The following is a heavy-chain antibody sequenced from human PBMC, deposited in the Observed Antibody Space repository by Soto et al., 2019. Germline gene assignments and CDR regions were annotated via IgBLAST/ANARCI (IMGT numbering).Heavy chain of an antibody. CDR1: GFTFSTYA. CDR3: AKRPTSTGFGDPFDI. V-gene: IGHV3-23*01. J-gene: IGHJ3*02. CDR2: ISSSGGNT. D-gene: IGHD3-10*01. Sequence: EVQLLESGGDLVQPGGSLRLSCAASGFTFSTYAMRWVRQAPGKGLEWVSTISSSGGNTYYTDSVKGRFTISRDNSKNTLYLQMNSLRAEDTAIYYCAKRPTSTGFGDPFDIWGQGTMVTVSS.